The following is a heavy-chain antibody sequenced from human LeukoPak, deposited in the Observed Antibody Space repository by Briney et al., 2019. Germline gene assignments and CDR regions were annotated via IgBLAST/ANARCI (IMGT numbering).Heavy chain of an antibody. D-gene: IGHD5-12*01. CDR1: GFTVSSNH. CDR2: IYSGGST. Sequence: GGSLRLSCAASGFTVSSNHMSWVRQAPGKGLEWVSVIYSGGSTSYADSVKGRFTISRDNSRNTLYLQTNSLRAEDTAVYYCARANEWLRYFDYWGQGTLVTISS. J-gene: IGHJ4*02. CDR3: ARANEWLRYFDY. V-gene: IGHV3-53*01.